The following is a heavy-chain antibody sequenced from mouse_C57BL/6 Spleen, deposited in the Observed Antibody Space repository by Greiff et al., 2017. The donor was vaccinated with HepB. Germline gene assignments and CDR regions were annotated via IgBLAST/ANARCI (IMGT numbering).Heavy chain of an antibody. CDR1: GYTFTSYW. Sequence: QVQLQQPGAELVRPGSSVKLSCKASGYTFTSYWMHWVKQRPIQGLEWIGNIDPSDSETHYNQKFKDKATLTVDKSSSTAYMQLSSLTSEDSAVYYCARKYPSYYAMDYWGQGTSVTVSS. J-gene: IGHJ4*01. CDR3: ARKYPSYYAMDY. CDR2: IDPSDSET. D-gene: IGHD5-1*01. V-gene: IGHV1-52*01.